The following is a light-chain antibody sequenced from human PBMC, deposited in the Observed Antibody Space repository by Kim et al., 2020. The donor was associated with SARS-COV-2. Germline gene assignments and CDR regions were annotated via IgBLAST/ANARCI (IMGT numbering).Light chain of an antibody. CDR2: DAS. V-gene: IGKV3-15*01. CDR1: RSVSSN. J-gene: IGKJ4*02. CDR3: QLYASSPT. Sequence: EIVMTQSPGTLSLSPGERATLSCRASRSVSSNLAWYKQKPGQAPRLLIYDASITATGVPARFSGRGSGTDFTLTISSLQSEDCVIYYSQLYASSPTFVGGTKVDIK.